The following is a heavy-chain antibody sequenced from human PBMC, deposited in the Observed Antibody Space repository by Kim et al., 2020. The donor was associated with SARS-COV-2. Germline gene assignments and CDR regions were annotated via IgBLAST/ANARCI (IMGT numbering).Heavy chain of an antibody. CDR3: ARDGGGYLDY. Sequence: ASAKVSCKASDYPFTTYHIHWVRQAPGRGLEWMGWISPYNGNTYSAENFQVTFSTDTSTNTAYMELRNLRSDDTAIYFCARDGGGYLDYWGQGTPVTVSS. V-gene: IGHV1-18*04. CDR2: ISPYNGNT. J-gene: IGHJ4*02. CDR1: DYPFTTYH. D-gene: IGHD3-10*01.